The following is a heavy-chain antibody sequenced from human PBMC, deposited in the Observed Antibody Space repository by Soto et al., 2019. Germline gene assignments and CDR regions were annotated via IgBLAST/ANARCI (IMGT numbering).Heavy chain of an antibody. V-gene: IGHV1-2*04. CDR2: INPNSGGT. Sequence: ASVKVCCEASGYTFTGFYMHRVRQAPGQGLEWMGWINPNSGGTNYAQKFQGWVTMTRDTSIRTAYMEPSRLRSDHTDVYSCASVGPYGSGRLLSGMDVWGQGTTATFSS. D-gene: IGHD3-10*01. J-gene: IGHJ6*02. CDR3: ASVGPYGSGRLLSGMDV. CDR1: GYTFTGFY.